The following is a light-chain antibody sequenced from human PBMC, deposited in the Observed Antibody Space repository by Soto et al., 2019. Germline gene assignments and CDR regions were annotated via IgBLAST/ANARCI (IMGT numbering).Light chain of an antibody. V-gene: IGLV1-51*02. CDR1: SSNIGNNY. J-gene: IGLJ1*01. CDR3: GTWDSSLSAYV. CDR2: ENN. Sequence: QSALTQPPSVSAAPRQKVTITCSGSSSNIGNNYVSWYQQLPGTAPKLLIYENNKRPSGIPDRFSGSKSGTSATLGITGLQTGDEADYYCGTWDSSLSAYVFGTGTKATVL.